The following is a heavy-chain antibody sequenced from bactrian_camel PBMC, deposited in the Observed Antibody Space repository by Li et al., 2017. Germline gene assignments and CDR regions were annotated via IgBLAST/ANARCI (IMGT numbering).Heavy chain of an antibody. J-gene: IGHJ4*01. Sequence: QVQLVESGGGLVQPGGSLRLSCVGSGFTFSNYAITWVRQAPGKGLEWVSSIYNGGGYIYYADSVKGRFTISKDNAKSTLYLQMNSLKPEDTAVYYCAADPRGSAYWGQGTQVTVS. D-gene: IGHD3*01. CDR2: IYNGGGYI. CDR3: AADPRGSAY. V-gene: IGHV3S7*01. CDR1: GFTFSNYA.